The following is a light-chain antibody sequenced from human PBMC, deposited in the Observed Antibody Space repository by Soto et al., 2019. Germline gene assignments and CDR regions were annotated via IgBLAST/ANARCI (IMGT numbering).Light chain of an antibody. CDR3: AAWDDSLNGYV. J-gene: IGLJ1*01. V-gene: IGLV1-44*01. Sequence: QSLLTQPPSTSGTPGQRVTISCSGSSSNIGSKTVNWYQHLPGTAPKLLIYSNNQRPSGVPERFSGSKSGTSASLAVSGLHSEDEGDYYCAAWDDSLNGYVFGTGSKLTVL. CDR1: SSNIGSKT. CDR2: SNN.